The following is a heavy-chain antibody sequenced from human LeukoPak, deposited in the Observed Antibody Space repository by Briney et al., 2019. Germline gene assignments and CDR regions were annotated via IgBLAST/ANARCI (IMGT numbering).Heavy chain of an antibody. CDR2: INSDGSST. J-gene: IGHJ3*02. CDR3: ATVSFPVSYYDSSGYYSFAFDI. Sequence: GGSLRLSCAASGFTFSSYWMHWVRQAPGKGLVWVSRINSDGSSTSYADSVKGRFTISRDNAKNTLYLQMNSLRAEDTAVYYCATVSFPVSYYDSSGYYSFAFDIWGQGTMVTVSS. CDR1: GFTFSSYW. V-gene: IGHV3-74*01. D-gene: IGHD3-22*01.